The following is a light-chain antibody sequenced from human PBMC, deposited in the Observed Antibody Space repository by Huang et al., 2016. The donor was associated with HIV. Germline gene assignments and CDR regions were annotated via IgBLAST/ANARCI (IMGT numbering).Light chain of an antibody. J-gene: IGKJ1*01. Sequence: DVVMTQTPLSLSVTPGQPASIPCRSSQSLLYSDGKTYLYWYLQKQGQSPQLLIYEVSSRFSGVPYRFSGSGSGTDFTLRISRVEAEDVGFYYCMQGRSLPRTFGQGTKVEIK. CDR3: MQGRSLPRT. CDR1: QSLLYSDGKTY. CDR2: EVS. V-gene: IGKV2-29*02.